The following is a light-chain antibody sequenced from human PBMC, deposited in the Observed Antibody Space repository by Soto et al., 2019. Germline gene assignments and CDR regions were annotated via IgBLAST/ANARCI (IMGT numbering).Light chain of an antibody. CDR1: QSVTSSC. V-gene: IGKV3-20*01. CDR3: QQYGNSTQT. Sequence: EIVLTQSPGTLSLSPGERVTLSCRASQSVTSSCLAWYQHKPGQAPRLLIYGASTRATGIPDRFSGSGSGTDFTLTIARLEPGDFAVYYCQQYGNSTQTFGQGTKVDIK. J-gene: IGKJ1*01. CDR2: GAS.